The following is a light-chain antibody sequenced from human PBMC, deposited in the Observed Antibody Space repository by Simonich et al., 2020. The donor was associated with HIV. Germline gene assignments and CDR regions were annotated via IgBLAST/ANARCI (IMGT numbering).Light chain of an antibody. CDR2: DAS. J-gene: IGKJ4*01. CDR3: QQYNNWPPLT. CDR1: QSVSSH. Sequence: EIVLTQSPATLSLSPGERATLSCRASQSVSSHLGWYHQKPGQAPRLLIYDASNRATGIPARFSGSGSGTEFILTISSMQSEDFAVYYCQQYNNWPPLTFGGGTKVEIK. V-gene: IGKV3D-15*01.